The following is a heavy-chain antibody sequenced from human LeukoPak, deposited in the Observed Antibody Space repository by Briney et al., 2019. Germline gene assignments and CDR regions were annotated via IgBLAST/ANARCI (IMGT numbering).Heavy chain of an antibody. CDR1: GYTFTSNS. J-gene: IGHJ4*02. D-gene: IGHD5-18*01. Sequence: ASVKVSCKASGYTFTSNSISWVRQAPGQGLEWMGWISPYSGNTNFAQNLQGRVTMTTDTAARTAYMELMSLRSDDTAMYYCARVAGGYSYGYEDYWGQGTLVTVSS. CDR2: ISPYSGNT. V-gene: IGHV1-18*01. CDR3: ARVAGGYSYGYEDY.